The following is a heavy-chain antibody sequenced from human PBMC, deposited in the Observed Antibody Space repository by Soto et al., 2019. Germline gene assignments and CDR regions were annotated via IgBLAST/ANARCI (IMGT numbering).Heavy chain of an antibody. V-gene: IGHV4-34*01. Sequence: SETLSLTCAVYGGSFSGYYWSWIRQPPGKGLEWIGEINHSGSTNYNPSLKSRVTISVDTSKNQFSLKLSSVTAADTAVYYCARGFRYCSGGSCYGGYGSDYWGQGTLVTVSS. CDR3: ARGFRYCSGGSCYGGYGSDY. J-gene: IGHJ4*02. D-gene: IGHD2-15*01. CDR1: GGSFSGYY. CDR2: INHSGST.